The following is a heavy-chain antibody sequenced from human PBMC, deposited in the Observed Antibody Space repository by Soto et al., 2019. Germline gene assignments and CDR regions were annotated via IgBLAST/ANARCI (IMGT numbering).Heavy chain of an antibody. CDR1: GDSISNYY. CDR3: AKAKSAYGSLDH. D-gene: IGHD5-12*01. J-gene: IGHJ4*02. CDR2: IYYSGST. V-gene: IGHV4-59*01. Sequence: QVQLQESGPGLVKPSETLSLTCTVTGDSISNYYCTWIRQSPGKGLEWIGYIYYSGSTNYNPSLKSQVTISIDKSKNQLSLKLNSVTAADTAVYYCAKAKSAYGSLDHWGQGTLVTASS.